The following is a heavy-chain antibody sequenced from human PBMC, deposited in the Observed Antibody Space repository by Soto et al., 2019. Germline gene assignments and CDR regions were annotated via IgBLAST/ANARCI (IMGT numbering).Heavy chain of an antibody. D-gene: IGHD5-18*01. V-gene: IGHV3-74*01. CDR2: INSDGSST. CDR3: ARVSPPMHSYGYYLTPQN. Sequence: GGSLRLSCAASGFTFSSYWMHWVRQAPGKGLVWVSRINSDGSSTSYADSVKGRFTISRDNTKNTLYLQMNSLRAEDTAVYYCARVSPPMHSYGYYLTPQNWGQGTLVTVSS. J-gene: IGHJ4*02. CDR1: GFTFSSYW.